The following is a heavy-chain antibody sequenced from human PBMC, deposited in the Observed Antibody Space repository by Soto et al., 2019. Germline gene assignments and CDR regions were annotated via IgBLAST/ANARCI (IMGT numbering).Heavy chain of an antibody. CDR1: GYSFTSYW. J-gene: IGHJ4*02. CDR2: IYPDDSDT. Sequence: PGESLKISFKTSGYSFTSYWIGWVRQMPGKGLEWMGMIYPDDSDTRYSPSFQGQVTISVDKSIYTAYLQWSSLKASDSAMYYCARVRINGGGGYFDHWGQGSLVTVSS. V-gene: IGHV5-51*01. D-gene: IGHD2-8*01. CDR3: ARVRINGGGGYFDH.